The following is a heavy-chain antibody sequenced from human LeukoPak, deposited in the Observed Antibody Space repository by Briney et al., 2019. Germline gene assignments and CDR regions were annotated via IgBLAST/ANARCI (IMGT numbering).Heavy chain of an antibody. CDR2: INSDESST. D-gene: IGHD3-16*01. J-gene: IGHJ4*02. CDR3: ARAGWGSDVDH. Sequence: GGSLRLSCAASGFTFSSYWMHWVRQAPGKGLVWVSHINSDESSTNYADSVKGRFTIPRDNAKNTLYLQMNSLRAEDTAVYYCARAGWGSDVDHWGQGTLVTVSS. V-gene: IGHV3-74*01. CDR1: GFTFSSYW.